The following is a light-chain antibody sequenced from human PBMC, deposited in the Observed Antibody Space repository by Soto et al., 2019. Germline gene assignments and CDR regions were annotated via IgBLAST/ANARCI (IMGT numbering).Light chain of an antibody. Sequence: EIVLTQSPAIVSLSPGEGATLSYRASQSVSNNFLAWYQQKPGQAPRLLIYGASSRATGIPDRFSGSGSGTDFTLTISRLEPDDFAVYFCQQYDTSITFGGGTKVDIK. CDR1: QSVSNNF. V-gene: IGKV3-20*01. CDR3: QQYDTSIT. CDR2: GAS. J-gene: IGKJ4*01.